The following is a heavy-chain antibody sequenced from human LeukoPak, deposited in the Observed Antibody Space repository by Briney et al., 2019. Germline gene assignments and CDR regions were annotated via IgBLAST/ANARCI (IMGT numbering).Heavy chain of an antibody. Sequence: SETLSLTCAVYGGSFSGYYWSWIRQPPGKGLEWIGEINRSGSTNYNPSLKSRVTISVDTSKNQFSLKLSSVTAADTAVYYCARLDDSSGYYLGYFDYWGQGTLVTVSS. J-gene: IGHJ4*02. CDR1: GGSFSGYY. D-gene: IGHD3-22*01. CDR2: INRSGST. CDR3: ARLDDSSGYYLGYFDY. V-gene: IGHV4-34*01.